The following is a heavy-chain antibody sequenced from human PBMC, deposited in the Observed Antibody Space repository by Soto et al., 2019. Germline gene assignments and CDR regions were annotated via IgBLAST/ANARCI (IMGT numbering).Heavy chain of an antibody. D-gene: IGHD2-2*01. Sequence: SETLSLTCTVSSGSISTYYWSWIRQPPGKGLEWIGYIYYSGRTNYNPSLKSRVTISLDTSRNQFSLKLSSVTAADTAVYYCARYAGSSWFDYWGQGTLVTVSS. V-gene: IGHV4-59*01. J-gene: IGHJ4*02. CDR1: SGSISTYY. CDR2: IYYSGRT. CDR3: ARYAGSSWFDY.